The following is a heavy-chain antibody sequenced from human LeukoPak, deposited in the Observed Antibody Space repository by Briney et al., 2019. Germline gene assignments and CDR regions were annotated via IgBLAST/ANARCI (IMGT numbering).Heavy chain of an antibody. Sequence: GGSLRLSCAASGFTFSSYSMHWVRQAPGKGLEWVSVIYSGGSTYYADSVKGRFTISRDNSKNTLYLQMSSLRAEDTAVYYCAREGVYGDYLWGQGTLVTVSS. D-gene: IGHD4-17*01. V-gene: IGHV3-53*01. CDR2: IYSGGST. J-gene: IGHJ4*02. CDR3: AREGVYGDYL. CDR1: GFTFSSYS.